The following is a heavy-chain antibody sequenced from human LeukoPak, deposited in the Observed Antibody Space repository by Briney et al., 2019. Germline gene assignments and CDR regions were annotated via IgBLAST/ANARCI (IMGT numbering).Heavy chain of an antibody. CDR3: ARDPVVPAANPLDWFDP. D-gene: IGHD2-2*01. CDR2: IYHSGST. J-gene: IGHJ5*02. Sequence: PSETLSLTCTVSGYSISSGYYWGWIRQPPGKGLEWIGSIYHSGSTYYNPSLKSRVTISVDTSKNQFSLKLSSVTAADTAVYYCARDPVVPAANPLDWFDPWGQGTLVTVSS. V-gene: IGHV4-38-2*02. CDR1: GYSISSGYY.